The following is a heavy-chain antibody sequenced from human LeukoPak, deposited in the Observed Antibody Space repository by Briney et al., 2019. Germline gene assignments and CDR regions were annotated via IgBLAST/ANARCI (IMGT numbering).Heavy chain of an antibody. J-gene: IGHJ4*02. CDR2: ISSSGSTI. D-gene: IGHD3-22*01. CDR3: ARDHLEYYDSSGYPNFDY. Sequence: GGSLRLSCAASGFTFSDYYMSWIRQAPGKGLEWVSYISSSGSTIYYADSVKGRFTISRDNAKNSLYLQMNSLGAEDTAVYYCARDHLEYYDSSGYPNFDYWGQGTLVTVSS. V-gene: IGHV3-11*04. CDR1: GFTFSDYY.